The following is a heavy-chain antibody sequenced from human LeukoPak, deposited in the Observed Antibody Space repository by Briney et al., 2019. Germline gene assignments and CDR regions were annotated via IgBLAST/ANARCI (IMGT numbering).Heavy chain of an antibody. CDR2: IYPSLSET. V-gene: IGHV5-51*01. CDR3: ARLMSTMVRGAADY. Sequence: GESLKISCKGSGYTFTNYWIGWVRQMSGKGLEWMGIIYPSLSETRYSPSFQGQVTISADKSVSTAYLQWSSLKASDSAMYYCARLMSTMVRGAADYWGQGTLVTVSS. CDR1: GYTFTNYW. J-gene: IGHJ4*02. D-gene: IGHD3-10*01.